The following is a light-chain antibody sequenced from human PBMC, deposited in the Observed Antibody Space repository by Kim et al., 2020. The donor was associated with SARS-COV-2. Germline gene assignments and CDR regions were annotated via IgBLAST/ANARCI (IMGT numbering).Light chain of an antibody. CDR2: GAS. Sequence: SAPGERPPLSCRASQSLGNTYLAWFQQKPGQAPRLLVYGASSRATGIPDRFSGSGSGTDFSLTISRLEPEDFAVYYCQQYGNPPHTFGQGTKLEI. CDR1: QSLGNTY. CDR3: QQYGNPPHT. V-gene: IGKV3-20*01. J-gene: IGKJ2*01.